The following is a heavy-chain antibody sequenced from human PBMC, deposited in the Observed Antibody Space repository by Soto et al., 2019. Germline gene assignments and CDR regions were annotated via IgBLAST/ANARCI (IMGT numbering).Heavy chain of an antibody. CDR1: GGTFSSYA. V-gene: IGHV1-69*13. CDR2: IIPIFGTA. J-gene: IGHJ5*02. Sequence: SVKVSCKASGGTFSSYAISWVRQAPGQGLEWMGGIIPIFGTANYAQKFQGRVTITADESTSTAYMELGSLRSDDTAVYYCVRDASSGYRGWWDPWGQGTLVTVSS. CDR3: VRDASSGYRGWWDP. D-gene: IGHD5-18*01.